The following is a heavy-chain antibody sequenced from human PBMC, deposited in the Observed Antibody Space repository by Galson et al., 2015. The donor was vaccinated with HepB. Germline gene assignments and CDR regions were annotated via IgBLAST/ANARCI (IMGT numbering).Heavy chain of an antibody. Sequence: QSGAEVKKPGESLKISCTGSGSSFSNRWIGWVRQMPGKGLQWMGIIYPGDSDTKYSPSFQGQVTITADKSISTAYLQWSSLKASDTAIYYCARPSRGYDPDYDSSSDSFFDYWGQGTLVTVSS. J-gene: IGHJ4*02. V-gene: IGHV5-51*01. D-gene: IGHD3-22*01. CDR1: GSSFSNRW. CDR3: ARPSRGYDPDYDSSSDSFFDY. CDR2: IYPGDSDT.